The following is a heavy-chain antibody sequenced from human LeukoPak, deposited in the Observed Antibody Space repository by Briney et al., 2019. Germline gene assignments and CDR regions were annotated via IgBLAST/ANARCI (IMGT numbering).Heavy chain of an antibody. CDR3: ARRASWGPDY. CDR1: GGSISSDVHY. V-gene: IGHV4-39*01. D-gene: IGHD7-27*01. CDR2: LLYNGNT. J-gene: IGHJ4*02. Sequence: PSETLSLTCTVAGGSISSDVHYWDWIRQAPGKGLEWIGSLLYNGNTWYNPSLESRVTISVDTSENQFSLRLTSVNAADTAVYYCARRASWGPDYWGQGILVTVSS.